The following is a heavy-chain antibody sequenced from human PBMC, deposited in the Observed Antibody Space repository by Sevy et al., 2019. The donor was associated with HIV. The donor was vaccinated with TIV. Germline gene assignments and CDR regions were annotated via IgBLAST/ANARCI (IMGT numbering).Heavy chain of an antibody. Sequence: GESLKISCAASGFTVSSNYMSWVRQAPGKGLEWVSVIYSGGSTYYADSVKGRFTISRDNSKNTLYLQMNSLRAEDTAVYYCARAFSSGWDYYFDYWGQGTLVTVSS. J-gene: IGHJ4*02. CDR3: ARAFSSGWDYYFDY. V-gene: IGHV3-66*01. CDR2: IYSGGST. D-gene: IGHD6-19*01. CDR1: GFTVSSNY.